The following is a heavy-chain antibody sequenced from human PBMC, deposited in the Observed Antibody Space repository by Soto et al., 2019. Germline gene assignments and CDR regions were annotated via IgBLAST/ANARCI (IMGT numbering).Heavy chain of an antibody. CDR3: ARAPRDGSGSYYVYYYGMDV. J-gene: IGHJ6*02. CDR1: GFTFSDYY. CDR2: ISSSSSYT. Sequence: QVQPVESGGGLVKPGGSLRLSCAASGFTFSDYYMSWIRQAPGKGLEWVSYISSSSSYTNYADSVKGRFTISRDNAKNSLYLQMNSLRAEDTAVYYCARAPRDGSGSYYVYYYGMDVWGQGTTVTVSS. V-gene: IGHV3-11*06. D-gene: IGHD3-10*01.